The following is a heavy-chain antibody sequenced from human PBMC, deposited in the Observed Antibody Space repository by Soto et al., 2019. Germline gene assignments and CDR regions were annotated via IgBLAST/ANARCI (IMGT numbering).Heavy chain of an antibody. CDR2: IYYSGST. CDR3: ARGRHNYDSSGNHYCLDY. Sequence: SETLSLTCTVSGGSISSGDYYWSWIRQPPGKGLEWIGHIYYSGSTYYNPSLKSRVTISVDTSKNQFSLKLSSATAADTAVYYCARGRHNYDSSGNHYCLDYWGQGTLVTVSS. D-gene: IGHD3-22*01. V-gene: IGHV4-30-4*01. CDR1: GGSISSGDYY. J-gene: IGHJ4*02.